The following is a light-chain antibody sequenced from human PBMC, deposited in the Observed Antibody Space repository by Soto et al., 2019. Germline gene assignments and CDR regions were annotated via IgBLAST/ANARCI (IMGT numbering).Light chain of an antibody. CDR2: ENN. J-gene: IGLJ3*02. CDR3: ATWDSSLSAGV. Sequence: QSVLTQPPSVSAAPDQKVTISCSGSSSNIGSNYVSWYQQLPGTAPKLLIYENNKRPSVIPDRISGSKYGTSATLGITGLQTGDEADYYCATWDSSLSAGVFGGGTKLTVL. CDR1: SSNIGSNY. V-gene: IGLV1-51*02.